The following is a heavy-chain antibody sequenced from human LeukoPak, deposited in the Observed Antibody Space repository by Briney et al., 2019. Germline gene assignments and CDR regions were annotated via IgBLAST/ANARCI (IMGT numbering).Heavy chain of an antibody. CDR3: ARVADRGVVITYFDY. Sequence: GGSLRLSCAASGFTFSSYSMNWVRQAPGKGREWVSSISSSSSYIYYADSVKDRFTISRDNAKNSLYLQMNSLRAEDTAVYYCARVADRGVVITYFDYWGQGTLVTVSS. CDR2: ISSSSSYI. V-gene: IGHV3-21*01. J-gene: IGHJ4*02. D-gene: IGHD3-22*01. CDR1: GFTFSSYS.